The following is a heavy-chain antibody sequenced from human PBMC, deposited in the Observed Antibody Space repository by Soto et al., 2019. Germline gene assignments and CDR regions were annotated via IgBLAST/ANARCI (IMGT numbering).Heavy chain of an antibody. Sequence: QVQLVQSGAEVKKPGASVKVSCKASGYTFTGYYMHWVRQAPGQGLEWMGWINPNSGGTNSAQKFQGWVTMTRDTSISTAYMELSSLRSYDTAVYYCARVSIVGATFLQPLPYSFHYWGQGTLVTVSS. V-gene: IGHV1-2*04. CDR1: GYTFTGYY. CDR3: ARVSIVGATFLQPLPYSFHY. D-gene: IGHD1-26*01. CDR2: INPNSGGT. J-gene: IGHJ4*02.